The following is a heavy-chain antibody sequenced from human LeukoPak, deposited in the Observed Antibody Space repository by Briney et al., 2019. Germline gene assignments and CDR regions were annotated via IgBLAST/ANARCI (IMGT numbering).Heavy chain of an antibody. V-gene: IGHV4-59*01. CDR2: IYYSGST. J-gene: IGHJ4*02. Sequence: SETLSLTCTVSGGSISSYYWSWIRQPPGKGLEWIGYIYYSGSTNYNPSLKSRVTISVDTSKNQFSLKLSSVTAADTAVYYCARADSIVGATDYWGQGTLVAVSS. D-gene: IGHD1-26*01. CDR1: GGSISSYY. CDR3: ARADSIVGATDY.